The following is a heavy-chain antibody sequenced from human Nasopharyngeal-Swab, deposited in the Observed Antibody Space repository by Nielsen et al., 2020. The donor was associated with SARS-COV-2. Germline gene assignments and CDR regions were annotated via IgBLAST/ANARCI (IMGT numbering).Heavy chain of an antibody. D-gene: IGHD3-10*01. CDR1: GGSISSYY. CDR2: IYTSGST. J-gene: IGHJ4*02. V-gene: IGHV4-4*07. CDR3: ARESLHYYGPGSYYNVLDY. Sequence: SETLSLTCTVSGGSISSYYWSWIRQPAGKGLEWIGRIYTSGSTNYNPSLKSRVTMSVDTSKNQFSLKLSSVTAADTAVYYCARESLHYYGPGSYYNVLDYWGQGTLVTVSS.